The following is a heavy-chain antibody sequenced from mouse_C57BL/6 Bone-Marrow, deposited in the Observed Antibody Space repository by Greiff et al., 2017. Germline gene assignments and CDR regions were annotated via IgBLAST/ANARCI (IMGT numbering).Heavy chain of an antibody. V-gene: IGHV1-19*01. Sequence: VQLQQSGPVLVKPGASVKMSCKASGYTFTDYYMNWVKQSHGKSLEWIGVINPYNGGTSYNQKFKGKATLTVDKSSSTAYMELNSRTSEDSAVYYCARTGTFYAMDYWGQGTSVTVSS. CDR1: GYTFTDYY. CDR3: ARTGTFYAMDY. J-gene: IGHJ4*01. CDR2: INPYNGGT. D-gene: IGHD4-1*01.